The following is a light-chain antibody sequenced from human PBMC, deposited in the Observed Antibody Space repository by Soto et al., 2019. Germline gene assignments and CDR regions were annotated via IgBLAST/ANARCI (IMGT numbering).Light chain of an antibody. Sequence: NFMLTQPHSVSESPGKTVTISCTRSSGSIASNYVQWCQQRPGSSPTTVIYEDDQRPSGVPDRFSGSIDISSNSASLTISGLKTEDEADYCCQSYDTTIPFWVFGGGTKLTVL. J-gene: IGLJ3*02. CDR1: SGSIASNY. CDR3: QSYDTTIPFWV. V-gene: IGLV6-57*01. CDR2: EDD.